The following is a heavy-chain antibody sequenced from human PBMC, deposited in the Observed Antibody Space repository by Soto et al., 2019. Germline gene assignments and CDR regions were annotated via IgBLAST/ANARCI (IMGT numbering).Heavy chain of an antibody. J-gene: IGHJ4*02. CDR2: IHHSGST. CDR3: ARKGPLTYS. Sequence: QVQLQESGPGLVKPSGTLSLTCVVSGGSISSSNWWNWVRQPPGKGLEWIGEIHHSGSTNYNPSPKSRVTLSVDKSKNQFSLKLSSVTAADTAVYYCARKGPLTYSWGQGTLVTVSS. V-gene: IGHV4-4*02. CDR1: GGSISSSNW.